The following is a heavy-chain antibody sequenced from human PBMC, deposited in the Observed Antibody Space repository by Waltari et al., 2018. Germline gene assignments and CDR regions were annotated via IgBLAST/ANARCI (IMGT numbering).Heavy chain of an antibody. CDR1: GGSISTSPNY. J-gene: IGHJ3*01. CDR2: IYYSGTA. V-gene: IGHV4-39*02. Sequence: QLQLQESGPGLVKPSETLSLTCAVSGGSISTSPNYWGWIRQSPGKGLEWIATIYYSGTAYYNPSLESRVTISVDTSRNHFSLRLDSVTAADTAVYYCAREGGAYSDYNAFDVWGQGTVVTVSS. CDR3: AREGGAYSDYNAFDV. D-gene: IGHD4-17*01.